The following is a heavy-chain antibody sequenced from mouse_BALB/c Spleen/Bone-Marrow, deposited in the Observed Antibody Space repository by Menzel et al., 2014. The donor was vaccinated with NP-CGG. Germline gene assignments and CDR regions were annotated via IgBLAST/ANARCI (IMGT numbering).Heavy chain of an antibody. V-gene: IGHV1-67*01. CDR2: ISTYSGNT. D-gene: IGHD1-2*01. CDR3: GSTAGTNYDCFAY. Sequence: QVQLKQSWPELLRPGVSVQISCKVSGYTFTETALHWVKQSHTQSLEWIGVISTYSGNTNYNQKFKGKATMTVDKSSSTAYKELARWTHEDSAIYYCGSTAGTNYDCFAYGGQGTTRTGPS. J-gene: IGHJ2*01. CDR1: GYTFTETA.